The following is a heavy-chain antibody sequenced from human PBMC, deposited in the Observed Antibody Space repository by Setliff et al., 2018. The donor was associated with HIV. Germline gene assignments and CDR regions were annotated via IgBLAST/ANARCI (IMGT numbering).Heavy chain of an antibody. CDR1: GFSLSNTRMG. D-gene: IGHD2-2*02. V-gene: IGHV2-26*01. CDR3: VHRTNQLYLR. CDR2: IFPNDEK. J-gene: IGHJ4*02. Sequence: SGPTLVNPTETLTLTCTVSGFSLSNTRMGVSWIRQPPGKALEWLAHIFPNDEKSYSASLKSRLTISEDTSKSQVVLTMTNMDPLDTATYFCVHRTNQLYLRWGQGTLVTVSS.